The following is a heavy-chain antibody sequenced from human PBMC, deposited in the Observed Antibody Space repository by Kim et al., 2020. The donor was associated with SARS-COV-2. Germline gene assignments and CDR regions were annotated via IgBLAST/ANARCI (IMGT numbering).Heavy chain of an antibody. Sequence: YADSVKGRSTLTRNNSKNNLYLQMDSQKTEDTALYYCAKDESRSWDHFEYWGQGTLVTDSS. CDR3: AKDESRSWDHFEY. J-gene: IGHJ4*01. D-gene: IGHD6-13*01. V-gene: IGHV3-43*01.